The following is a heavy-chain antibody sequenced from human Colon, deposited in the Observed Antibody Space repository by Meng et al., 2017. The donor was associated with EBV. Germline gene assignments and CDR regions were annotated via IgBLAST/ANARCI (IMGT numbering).Heavy chain of an antibody. CDR2: ISHSGTT. CDR1: GGSIDSDNW. V-gene: IGHV4-4*02. Sequence: QVQLQEAGPGLVTPAGARAPPCAVSGGSIDSDNWWTWVRQTPGKGLEWIGEISHSGTTNYNPSLKSRVTISIDKSKNQFSLKLTSVTAADTAVYYCARDYYASGFVFDLWGQGTLVTVSS. D-gene: IGHD3-10*01. CDR3: ARDYYASGFVFDL. J-gene: IGHJ5*02.